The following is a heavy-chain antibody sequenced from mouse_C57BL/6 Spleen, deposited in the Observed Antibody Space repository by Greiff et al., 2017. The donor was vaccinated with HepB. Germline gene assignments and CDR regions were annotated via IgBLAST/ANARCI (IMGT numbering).Heavy chain of an antibody. CDR2: INYDGSST. D-gene: IGHD6-1*01. J-gene: IGHJ2*01. V-gene: IGHV5-16*01. CDR1: GFTFSDYY. CDR3: AREGLYSFDY. Sequence: EVKLVESEGGLVQPGSSMKLSCTASGFTFSDYYMAWVRQVPEKGLEWVANINYDGSSTYYLDSLKSRFIISRDNAKNILYLQMSSLKSEDTATYYCAREGLYSFDYWGQGTTLTVSS.